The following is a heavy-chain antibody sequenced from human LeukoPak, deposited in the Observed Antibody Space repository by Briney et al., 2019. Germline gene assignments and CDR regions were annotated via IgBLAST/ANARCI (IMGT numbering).Heavy chain of an antibody. Sequence: GGSLRLSCAASAFTFSTFAMHWVRQAPGKGLEWVAVISYDGGDKYYADSVKGRFTISRDNSKNTLYLQMDSLRPEDTAVYYCARSHSPRPGIGVAGYGGYFDYWGQGTLVTVSS. CDR2: ISYDGGDK. CDR1: AFTFSTFA. D-gene: IGHD6-19*01. J-gene: IGHJ4*02. CDR3: ARSHSPRPGIGVAGYGGYFDY. V-gene: IGHV3-30*04.